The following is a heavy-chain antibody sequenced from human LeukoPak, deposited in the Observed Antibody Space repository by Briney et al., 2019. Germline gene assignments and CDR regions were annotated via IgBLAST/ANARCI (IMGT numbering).Heavy chain of an antibody. CDR2: ISGSGGST. Sequence: GGSLRLSCAASGFTFSSYAMSWVRQAPGKGLEWVSVISGSGGSTYYADSVKGRFTISRDNSENIVYLQMNNLRVEDTAVYYCAGRPTGYSSGYIHWGQGTLVTVSS. CDR3: AGRPTGYSSGYIH. V-gene: IGHV3-23*01. J-gene: IGHJ4*02. CDR1: GFTFSSYA. D-gene: IGHD5-18*01.